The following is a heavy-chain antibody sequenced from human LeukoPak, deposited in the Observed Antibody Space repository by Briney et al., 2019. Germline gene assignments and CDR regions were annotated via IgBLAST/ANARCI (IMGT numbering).Heavy chain of an antibody. J-gene: IGHJ5*02. V-gene: IGHV1-2*02. D-gene: IGHD2-8*02. CDR2: VNPNRGDT. CDR3: ARGSFLGTASWFDP. CDR1: GYSFTGYY. Sequence: GASVKVSCKASGYSFTGYYMHWVRQAPGQGLEWMGWVNPNRGDTNYARKFQDRVTMTIDTSINTAYMDLSRLTSDDTAAYYCARGSFLGTASWFDPWGQGTLVTVS.